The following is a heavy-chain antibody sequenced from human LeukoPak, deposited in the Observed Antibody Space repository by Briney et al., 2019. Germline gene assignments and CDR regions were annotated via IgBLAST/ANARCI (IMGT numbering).Heavy chain of an antibody. J-gene: IGHJ4*02. D-gene: IGHD3-10*01. V-gene: IGHV3-11*04. CDR3: ARDSVGHYGSGSYRGLPDY. CDR1: GFTFSDYF. Sequence: PGGSLRLSCAASGFTFSDYFMSWIRQAPGKGLDWVSYISGSGGAIYYADSVKGRFTISRDNAKNSLYLQMNSLRAEDTAVYYCARDSVGHYGSGSYRGLPDYWGQGTLVTVSS. CDR2: ISGSGGAI.